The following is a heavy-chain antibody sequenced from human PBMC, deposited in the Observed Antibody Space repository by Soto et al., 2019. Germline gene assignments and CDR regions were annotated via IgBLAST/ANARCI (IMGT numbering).Heavy chain of an antibody. V-gene: IGHV4-34*01. CDR3: STRAYDTNGYYRFDP. CDR2: INHSGRV. D-gene: IGHD3-22*01. Sequence: SETLYLTCAVYVGAFSGHSRTWIRQSPGKGLEWIGDINHSGRVNYSPSLKSRVTISLDTSKNQFSLTLSAVTAADTAMYYCSTRAYDTNGYYRFDPWGQGTLVTVSS. CDR1: VGAFSGHS. J-gene: IGHJ5*01.